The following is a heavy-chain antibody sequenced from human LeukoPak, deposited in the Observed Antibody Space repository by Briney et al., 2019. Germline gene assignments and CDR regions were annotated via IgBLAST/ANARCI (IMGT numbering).Heavy chain of an antibody. CDR3: ARHGTISSESYFDY. CDR1: GGSVSSYY. D-gene: IGHD1-14*01. V-gene: IGHV4-59*08. J-gene: IGHJ4*02. CDR2: IHNSGRT. Sequence: SETLSLTCSVSGGSVSSYYWSWIRQSPGKALECIGYIHNSGRTNYNPSLKSRVTGFVDTSKNQVSLRLSSVTAADTAVYYCARHGTISSESYFDYWGQGALVTVSS.